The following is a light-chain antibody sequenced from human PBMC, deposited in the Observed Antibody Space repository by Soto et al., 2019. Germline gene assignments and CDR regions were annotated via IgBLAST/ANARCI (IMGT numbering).Light chain of an antibody. CDR1: SSDLGDYNY. CDR3: CSYGGNNAWV. J-gene: IGLJ3*02. Sequence: QSALTQPPSASGSPGQSVIISCTGTSSDLGDYNYVSWYQHHPGKAPKLMIYEVSKRPSGVPDRFSGSKSVNTASLTVSGLQAEDEADYYCCSYGGNNAWVFGGGTKLTVL. V-gene: IGLV2-8*01. CDR2: EVS.